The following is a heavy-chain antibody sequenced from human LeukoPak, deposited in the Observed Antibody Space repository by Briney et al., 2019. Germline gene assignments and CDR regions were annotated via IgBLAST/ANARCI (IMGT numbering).Heavy chain of an antibody. CDR3: TTSPPVYHDYGVKTDLDY. CDR1: GFTFTNAW. CDR2: IKSRDDGATT. D-gene: IGHD4-17*01. V-gene: IGHV3-15*01. J-gene: IGHJ4*02. Sequence: GGSLRLSCAASGFTFTNAWMNWVRQAPGTGLEWVGQIKSRDDGATTDYAAPVKGRFTVSRDDSKNTLYLQMNSLKTEDTAVYYCTTSPPVYHDYGVKTDLDYWGQGALVTVSS.